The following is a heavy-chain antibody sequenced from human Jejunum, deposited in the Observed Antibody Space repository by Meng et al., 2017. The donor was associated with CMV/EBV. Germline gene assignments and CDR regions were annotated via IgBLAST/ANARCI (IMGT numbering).Heavy chain of an antibody. V-gene: IGHV3-15*01. CDR2: IKSKSDGGTI. CDR3: TTDPFGGAWSQEGY. CDR1: RFTFSRAW. D-gene: IGHD6-19*01. Sequence: SRFTFSRAWMSWVRQATGKGLEWVGRIKSKSDGGTIDYAAPMKGRFFISRDDSKNTLSLQMNSLKIEDTAVYYCTTDPFGGAWSQEGYWGQGTLVTVSS. J-gene: IGHJ4*02.